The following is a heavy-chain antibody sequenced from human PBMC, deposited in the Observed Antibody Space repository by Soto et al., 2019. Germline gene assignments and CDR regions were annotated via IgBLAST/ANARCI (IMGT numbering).Heavy chain of an antibody. V-gene: IGHV4-39*01. D-gene: IGHD4-17*01. J-gene: IGHJ4*02. CDR1: GGSISSSSYN. CDR2: FYYGGSP. Sequence: QLQLQESGPGLVKPSETLPLTCSVSGGSISSSSYNWGWIRQPPGKGLEWIGSFYYGGSPYYHPSLKRRVTSSGDTPKNQFSLNLNSVTAEDTAVYYCARLPLRRTREDVDYWGQGTLVAVSS. CDR3: ARLPLRRTREDVDY.